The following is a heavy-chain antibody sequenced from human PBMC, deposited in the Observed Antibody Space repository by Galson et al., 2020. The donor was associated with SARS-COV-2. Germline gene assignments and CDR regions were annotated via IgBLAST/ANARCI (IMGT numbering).Heavy chain of an antibody. Sequence: SETLSLTCTVSGGSISSSSYYWGWIRQHPGKGLEWIGSIYYRGSTSYNPSLKSRVTISVDTSKNQFSLKLSSVTAADTAVYYCARGGGTTGTTYFDYWGQGTLVTVSS. CDR1: GGSISSSSYY. J-gene: IGHJ4*02. D-gene: IGHD1-1*01. V-gene: IGHV4-39*07. CDR2: IYYRGST. CDR3: ARGGGTTGTTYFDY.